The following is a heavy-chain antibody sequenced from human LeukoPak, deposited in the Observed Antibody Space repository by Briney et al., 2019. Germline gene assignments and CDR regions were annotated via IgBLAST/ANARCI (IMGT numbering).Heavy chain of an antibody. D-gene: IGHD3-9*01. J-gene: IGHJ6*01. Sequence: SETLSQTLDASGGSFISGAYSWGWLRQPPGKGLEWIGYLYHSGSTYYNPSLKSRITISVDRSKKQFSLRLSSVTAADTAVYYCARASPLMRDLLTGDCYGVDVCGQRNTCTVSS. CDR1: GGSFISGAYS. CDR2: LYHSGST. CDR3: ARASPLMRDLLTGDCYGVDV. V-gene: IGHV4-30-2*01.